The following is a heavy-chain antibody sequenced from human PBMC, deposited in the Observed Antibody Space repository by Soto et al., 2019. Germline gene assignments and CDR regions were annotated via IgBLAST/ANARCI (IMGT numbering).Heavy chain of an antibody. CDR1: GDSISRYY. J-gene: IGHJ6*02. Sequence: QVQLQESGPGLVKPSETLSLTCTVSGDSISRYYWSWIRLSPGKGLEWIGNIFYSGETNYNPSVKSRVTISVDRTKNQFSLKLRSVTAADTAVYYCARDQGGEFLKGSGMDVWGQGTTVTVSS. D-gene: IGHD3-10*01. V-gene: IGHV4-59*01. CDR3: ARDQGGEFLKGSGMDV. CDR2: IFYSGET.